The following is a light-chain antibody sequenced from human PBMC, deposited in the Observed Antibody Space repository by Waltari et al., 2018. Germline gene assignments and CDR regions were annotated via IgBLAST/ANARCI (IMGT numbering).Light chain of an antibody. CDR1: QDIATD. CDR2: VAS. CDR3: LQDYSYPRT. V-gene: IGKV1-6*01. J-gene: IGKJ1*01. Sequence: AIQMTQSPSSLSASVGDRVTITCRASQDIATDLGWYQQKPGKPPKPLIYVASSLQSGVPSRFSGSGSGTDFSLTISSLQPEDFATYYCLQDYSYPRTFGQGTKVEVK.